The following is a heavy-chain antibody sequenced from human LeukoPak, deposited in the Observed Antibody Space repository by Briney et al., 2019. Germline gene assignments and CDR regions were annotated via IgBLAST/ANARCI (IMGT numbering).Heavy chain of an antibody. CDR2: IWYDGSNK. V-gene: IGHV3-33*01. D-gene: IGHD3-22*01. J-gene: IGHJ4*02. CDR1: GFTFSSYG. Sequence: SGGSLRLSCAASGFTFSSYGMHWVRQAPGKGLEWVAVIWYDGSNKYYADSVKGRFTISRDNSKNTLYLQMNSLRAEDTAVYYCARDPDSDSSGYSIGYFDYWGQGTLVTVSS. CDR3: ARDPDSDSSGYSIGYFDY.